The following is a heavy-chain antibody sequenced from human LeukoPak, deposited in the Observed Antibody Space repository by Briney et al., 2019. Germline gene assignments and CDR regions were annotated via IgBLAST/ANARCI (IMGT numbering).Heavy chain of an antibody. CDR2: INRDGSST. J-gene: IGHJ4*02. CDR1: GFTLSTYW. Sequence: GGSLRLSCTASGFTLSTYWMHWVRQAPGKGLVWVSRINRDGSSTDYADSVKGRFTISRDNAKNSVHLQLNSLTVEDTAVYYCARDGAAAPGTFDYWGQGTLVTVSS. D-gene: IGHD6-13*01. CDR3: ARDGAAAPGTFDY. V-gene: IGHV3-74*01.